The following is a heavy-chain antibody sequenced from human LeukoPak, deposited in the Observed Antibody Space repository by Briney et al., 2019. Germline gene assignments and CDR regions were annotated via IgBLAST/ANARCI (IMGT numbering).Heavy chain of an antibody. J-gene: IGHJ4*02. Sequence: GGSLRPTCAASGFTVSSNYMSWVRQAPGKGLERVSVIYSGGTTYYADSVKGRFTISRDSSKNTLYLQMNSLRAEDTAVYYCARDLGRGYDWGDWGQGTLVTVSS. CDR2: IYSGGTT. V-gene: IGHV3-53*01. CDR1: GFTVSSNY. CDR3: ARDLGRGYDWGD. D-gene: IGHD5-12*01.